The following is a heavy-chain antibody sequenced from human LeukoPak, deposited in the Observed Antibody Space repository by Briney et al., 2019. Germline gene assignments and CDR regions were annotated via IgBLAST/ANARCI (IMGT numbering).Heavy chain of an antibody. D-gene: IGHD1-7*01. CDR3: ARGAAGTTPDYYYFGLDV. J-gene: IGHJ6*02. CDR2: IYPGDSDT. V-gene: IGHV5-51*01. CDR1: GYRFTDYW. Sequence: GESLKISCKCSGYRFTDYWIGWVRQMPGKGLEWMGIIYPGDSDTRYSPSSQGQVTISADKSINTAHLQWSSLKASDTAMYYCARGAAGTTPDYYYFGLDVWGQGTTVKVSS.